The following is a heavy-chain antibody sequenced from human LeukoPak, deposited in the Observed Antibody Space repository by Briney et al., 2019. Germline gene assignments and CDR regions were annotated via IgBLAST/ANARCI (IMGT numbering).Heavy chain of an antibody. J-gene: IGHJ4*02. CDR1: GVTVSSNY. D-gene: IGHD6-13*01. CDR2: IYSGGST. CDR3: ARRSGSSWNGLDY. V-gene: IGHV3-66*02. Sequence: PGGSLRLSCAASGVTVSSNYMSWVRQAPGKGLERGSVIYSGGSTYYADSVKGRFTISRDNSKNTLYLQMNSLRAEDKAVYYCARRSGSSWNGLDYWGQGTLVTVSS.